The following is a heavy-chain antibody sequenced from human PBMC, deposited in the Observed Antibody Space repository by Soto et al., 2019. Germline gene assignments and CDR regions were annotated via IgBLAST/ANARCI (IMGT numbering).Heavy chain of an antibody. CDR3: AKDRSVGGSYFDY. CDR2: ISYDGSNK. V-gene: IGHV3-30*18. D-gene: IGHD3-16*01. J-gene: IGHJ4*02. CDR1: GFTFSSYG. Sequence: RGSLRLSCAASGFTFSSYGMYWVRQAPGKGLEWVAVISYDGSNKYYADSVKGRFTISRDNSKNTLYLQMNSLRDEDTAIYYCAKDRSVGGSYFDYWGQRTLVTVSS.